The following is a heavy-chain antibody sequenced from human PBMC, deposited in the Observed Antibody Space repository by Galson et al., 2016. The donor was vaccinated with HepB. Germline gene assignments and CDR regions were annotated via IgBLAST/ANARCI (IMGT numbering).Heavy chain of an antibody. CDR1: GFTLSSYA. CDR2: ISGTGGTT. CDR3: ARGGPFSTSWYLDF. J-gene: IGHJ4*02. V-gene: IGHV3-23*01. D-gene: IGHD6-13*01. Sequence: SLRLSCAASGFTLSSYAMSWVRQAPGRGLQWVTSISGTGGTTYYADSVKGRFTISRDNSKSTMYLQMNGLRAEDTALYYCARGGPFSTSWYLDFWGQGTLLTVSS.